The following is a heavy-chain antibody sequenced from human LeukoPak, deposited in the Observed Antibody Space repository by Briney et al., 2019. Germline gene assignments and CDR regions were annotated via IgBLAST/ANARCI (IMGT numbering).Heavy chain of an antibody. V-gene: IGHV4-39*01. J-gene: IGHJ5*02. Sequence: WVRQAPGKGLEWIGSIYYSGSTYYNPSLKSRVTISVDTSKNQFSLKLSSVTAADTAVYYCARYIAVAVLYNWFDPWGQGTLVTVSS. CDR3: ARYIAVAVLYNWFDP. D-gene: IGHD6-19*01. CDR2: IYYSGST.